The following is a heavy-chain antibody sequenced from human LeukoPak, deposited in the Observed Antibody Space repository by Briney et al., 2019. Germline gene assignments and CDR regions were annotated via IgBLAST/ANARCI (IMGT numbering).Heavy chain of an antibody. CDR1: GGSFSGYY. J-gene: IGHJ4*02. Sequence: PSETLSLTCAVYGGSFSGYYWSWIRQPPGKGLEWIGEINHSGSTNYNPSLKSRVTISVDTSKDQFSLKLSSVTAADTAVYYCARVRGYYDSSGYRFDYWGQGTLVTVS. D-gene: IGHD3-22*01. V-gene: IGHV4-34*01. CDR3: ARVRGYYDSSGYRFDY. CDR2: INHSGST.